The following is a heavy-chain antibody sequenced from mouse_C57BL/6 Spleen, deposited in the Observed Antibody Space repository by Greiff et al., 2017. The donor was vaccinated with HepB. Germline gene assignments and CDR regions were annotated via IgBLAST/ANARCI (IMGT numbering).Heavy chain of an antibody. CDR2: INPSSGYT. Sequence: QVQLKQSGAELAKPGASVKLSCKASGYTFTSYWMHWVKQRPGQGLEWIGYINPSSGYTKYNQKFKDKATLTADKASSTAYMQLSSLTYEDSAVYYCARTAYYGSSYFDYWGQGTTLTVSS. CDR1: GYTFTSYW. CDR3: ARTAYYGSSYFDY. V-gene: IGHV1-7*01. D-gene: IGHD1-1*01. J-gene: IGHJ2*01.